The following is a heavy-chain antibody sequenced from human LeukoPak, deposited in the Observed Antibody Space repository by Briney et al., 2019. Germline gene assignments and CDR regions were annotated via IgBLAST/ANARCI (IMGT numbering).Heavy chain of an antibody. CDR3: GRAPLFGVGENY. Sequence: PGGSLILSCAASGFTFSSSWMHWVRQAPGKGLVWVSHINTDGSTTSYADSVKGRFTISRDNAKNTLYLQMNSLRAEDTAVYYCGRAPLFGVGENYWGQGTLVTVSS. CDR2: INTDGSTT. CDR1: GFTFSSSW. V-gene: IGHV3-74*01. J-gene: IGHJ4*02. D-gene: IGHD3-3*01.